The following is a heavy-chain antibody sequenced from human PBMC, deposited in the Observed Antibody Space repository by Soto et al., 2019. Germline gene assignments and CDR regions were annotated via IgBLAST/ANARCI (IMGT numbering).Heavy chain of an antibody. V-gene: IGHV3-23*01. CDR1: GFTFTSYT. CDR2: ISYSGHTT. J-gene: IGHJ5*02. D-gene: IGHD6-13*01. CDR3: AKGAPLLAAGTWWFDP. Sequence: GGSLRLSCAASGFTFTSYTMNRVRQAPGQGLEWVSTISYSGHTTYYADSVKGRFTISRDNSNNTLYLQMDSLRGEDTAVYYCAKGAPLLAAGTWWFDPWGHGTQVTRSS.